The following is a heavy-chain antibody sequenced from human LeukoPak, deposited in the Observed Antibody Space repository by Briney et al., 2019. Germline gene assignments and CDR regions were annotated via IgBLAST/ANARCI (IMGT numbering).Heavy chain of an antibody. CDR3: AREYCSGGRCQYYFDY. CDR1: GFTFSSYA. CDR2: ISSDGGSP. D-gene: IGHD2-15*01. J-gene: IGHJ4*02. V-gene: IGHV3-64*01. Sequence: PGGSLRLSCAVSGFTFSSYAMHWVRQAPGKGLEYVSGISSDGGSPFHVNSVKGRFTISRDNSKDTLYLQMGSLRAEDMAVYYCAREYCSGGRCQYYFDYWGQGTLVTVSS.